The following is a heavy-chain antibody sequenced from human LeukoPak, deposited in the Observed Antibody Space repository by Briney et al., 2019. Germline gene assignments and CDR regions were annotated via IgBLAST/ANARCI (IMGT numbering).Heavy chain of an antibody. CDR2: INNDGSIT. CDR3: ARVVSGWYYFDY. V-gene: IGHV3-74*01. J-gene: IGHJ4*02. D-gene: IGHD6-19*01. CDR1: GFTFSSHW. Sequence: GGSLRLSCAASGFTFSSHWMHWVRHAPGKGLVWVSRINNDGSITTYADSVKGRFSISRDNAKNTLYLQMNSLRAEDTAVYFCARVVSGWYYFDYWGQGTLVTVSS.